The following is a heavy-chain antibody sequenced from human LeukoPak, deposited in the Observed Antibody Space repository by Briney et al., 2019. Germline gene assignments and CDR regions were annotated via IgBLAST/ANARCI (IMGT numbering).Heavy chain of an antibody. J-gene: IGHJ6*02. CDR1: GFTFSNYG. V-gene: IGHV3-33*08. Sequence: PGRSLRLSCAASGFTFSNYGMHWVRQAPGKGLEWVAVIWYDGSNKYYADSVKGRFTISRDNSKNTLYLQMNSLRAEDTAVYYCARDRGSGMYYYYGMDVWGQGTTVTVSS. CDR2: IWYDGSNK. CDR3: ARDRGSGMYYYYGMDV. D-gene: IGHD3-10*01.